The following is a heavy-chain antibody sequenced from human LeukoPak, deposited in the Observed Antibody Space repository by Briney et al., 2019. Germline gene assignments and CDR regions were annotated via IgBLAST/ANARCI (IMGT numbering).Heavy chain of an antibody. CDR2: IYYSGNT. Sequence: SETLSLTCTVSGGSIRSYYWSWIRQPPGNGLEWIGYIYYSGNTNYNPSLRSRITISVDMSKNQFSLKLSSVTAADTAVYYCARAPPYCSGGSCYFDYWGQGTLVTVSS. V-gene: IGHV4-59*01. CDR1: GGSIRSYY. J-gene: IGHJ4*02. D-gene: IGHD2-15*01. CDR3: ARAPPYCSGGSCYFDY.